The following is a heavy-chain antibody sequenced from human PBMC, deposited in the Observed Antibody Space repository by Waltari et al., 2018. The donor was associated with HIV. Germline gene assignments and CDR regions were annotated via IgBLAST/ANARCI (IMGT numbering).Heavy chain of an antibody. D-gene: IGHD6-6*01. CDR3: ARDSSSSQYYYYYGMDG. CDR2: IYHSGTT. J-gene: IGHJ6*02. V-gene: IGHV4-38-2*02. Sequence: QVQLQESGPGLVKPSETLSLTCAVSGYSIRSGYYWGWMRQPPGKGLEWIGSIYHSGTTYYYPALKRRCTISVDTSKNQFSLKRSAVTSADTAVYYCARDSSSSQYYYYYGMDGWGQGTTVTVSS. CDR1: GYSIRSGYY.